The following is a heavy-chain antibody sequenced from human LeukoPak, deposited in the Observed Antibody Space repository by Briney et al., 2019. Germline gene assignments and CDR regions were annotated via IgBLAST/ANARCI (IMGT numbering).Heavy chain of an antibody. CDR3: ARADWGSVDY. D-gene: IGHD7-27*01. CDR2: ISSNGGST. V-gene: IGHV3-64*01. J-gene: IGHJ4*02. Sequence: GGSLRLSCAASGFTFSSYAMHWVRQAPGKGLEYVSAISSNGGSTYYANSVKGRFTISRDNSKNTLYLQMGSLRAEDMAVYYCARADWGSVDYWGQGALVTVSS. CDR1: GFTFSSYA.